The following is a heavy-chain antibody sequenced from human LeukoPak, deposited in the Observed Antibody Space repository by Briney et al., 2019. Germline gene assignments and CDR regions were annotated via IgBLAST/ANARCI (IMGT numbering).Heavy chain of an antibody. CDR3: ARAVTTRSGSNWFDP. D-gene: IGHD4-17*01. V-gene: IGHV4-59*01. J-gene: IGHJ5*02. CDR2: IYYSGST. CDR1: GGSISSYY. Sequence: PSETLSLTCTVSGGSISSYYWSWIRQPPGKRLEWIGYIYYSGSTNYNPSLKSRVTISVDTSKNQFSLKLSSVTAADTAVYYCARAVTTRSGSNWFDPWGQGTLVTVSS.